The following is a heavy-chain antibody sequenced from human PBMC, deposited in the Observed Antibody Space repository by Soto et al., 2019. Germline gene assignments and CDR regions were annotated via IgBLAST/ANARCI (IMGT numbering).Heavy chain of an antibody. CDR3: ARDVCSGGSCYPPTGAFDI. D-gene: IGHD2-15*01. CDR1: GYIFTTYA. CDR2: INAVNGHT. Sequence: ASVKVSCKASGYIFTTYAMHWVRQAPGQRLEWMGWINAVNGHTKYSQKFQGRVTIAGDTSASTAYMELSSLTSEDTAVYYCARDVCSGGSCYPPTGAFDIWGQGTMVTVSS. J-gene: IGHJ3*02. V-gene: IGHV1-3*01.